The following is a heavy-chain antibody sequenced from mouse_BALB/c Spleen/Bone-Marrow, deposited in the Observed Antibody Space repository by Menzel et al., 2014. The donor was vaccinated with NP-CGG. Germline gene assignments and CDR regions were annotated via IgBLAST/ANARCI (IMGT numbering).Heavy chain of an antibody. CDR3: ARREDYDWFAY. V-gene: IGHV3-2*02. CDR1: GYSITSDYA. J-gene: IGHJ3*01. Sequence: DVQLQESGPGLVKPSQSLSLTCTVTGYSITSDYAWNWIRQFPGNKLEWMGYISYSGSTSYNPSLKSRISITRDTSKNQFFLQLNSVTTGDTATYYCARREDYDWFAYWGQGTLVTVSA. D-gene: IGHD2-4*01. CDR2: ISYSGST.